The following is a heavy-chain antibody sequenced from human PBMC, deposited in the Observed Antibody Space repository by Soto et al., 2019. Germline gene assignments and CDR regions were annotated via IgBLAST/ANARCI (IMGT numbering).Heavy chain of an antibody. CDR1: AFTFSTYS. V-gene: IGHV3-48*01. CDR2: ISTSSTTK. CDR3: ARDWDYYGSGSHAGY. Sequence: EVHLVESGGGLVQPGGSLRLSCVASAFTFSTYSMHWVRQAPGQGLEWVSYISTSSTTKYYADSVMGGFTISRDNAKNSLYLQMNSLRAEDTAVYYCARDWDYYGSGSHAGYWGQGTLVTVSS. J-gene: IGHJ4*02. D-gene: IGHD3-10*01.